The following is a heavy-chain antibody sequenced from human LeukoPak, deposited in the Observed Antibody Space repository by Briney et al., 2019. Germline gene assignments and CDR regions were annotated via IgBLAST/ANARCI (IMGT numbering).Heavy chain of an antibody. D-gene: IGHD3-10*01. Sequence: GGSLRLSCAAPGFTFSDYYMTWIRQAPGKGLEWVSVIYSGGSTYYADSVKGRFTISRDNSKNTLYLQMNSLRAEDTAVYYCARDYGRFGELLYYYGMDVWGQGTTVTVSS. CDR3: ARDYGRFGELLYYYGMDV. CDR1: GFTFSDYY. J-gene: IGHJ6*02. CDR2: IYSGGST. V-gene: IGHV3-53*01.